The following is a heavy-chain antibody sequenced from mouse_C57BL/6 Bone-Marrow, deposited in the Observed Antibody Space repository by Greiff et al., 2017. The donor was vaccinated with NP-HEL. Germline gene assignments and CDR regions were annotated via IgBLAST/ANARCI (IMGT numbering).Heavy chain of an antibody. CDR1: GYTFTSYW. D-gene: IGHD2-3*01. Sequence: VQLQQSGAELVKPGASVKLSCKASGYTFTSYWMHWVKQRPGQGLEWIGMIHPNSGSTNYNEKFKSKATLTVDKSSSTAYMQLSSLTSEDSAVYYCARLDGSYFDYWGQGTTLTVSS. CDR3: ARLDGSYFDY. CDR2: IHPNSGST. J-gene: IGHJ2*01. V-gene: IGHV1-64*01.